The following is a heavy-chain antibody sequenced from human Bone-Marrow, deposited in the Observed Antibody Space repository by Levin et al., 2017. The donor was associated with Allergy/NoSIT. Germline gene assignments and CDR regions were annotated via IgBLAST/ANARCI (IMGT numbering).Heavy chain of an antibody. V-gene: IGHV4-59*01. CDR3: ATGRGYFDY. CDR2: IYYSGSI. CDR1: GGSIRSYY. J-gene: IGHJ4*02. D-gene: IGHD1-14*01. Sequence: SQTLSLTCTVSGGSIRSYYCTWMRPPPGKGLEWIGYIYYSGSISYNPSLKSRVTMSVDTSKNQFSLKLSSVTAADTAVYYCATGRGYFDYWGQGTLVTVSS.